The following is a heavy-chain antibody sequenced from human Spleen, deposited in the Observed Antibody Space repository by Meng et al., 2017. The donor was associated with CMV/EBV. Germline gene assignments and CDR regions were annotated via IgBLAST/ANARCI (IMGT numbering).Heavy chain of an antibody. V-gene: IGHV3-48*04. J-gene: IGHJ3*02. CDR3: ASHTSLNSGRYRTFDAFDI. Sequence: GGSLRLSCAASGFTFSTYMMNWVRQAPGRGLEWISYIDDISRTIYYADSVKGRFTISRDNAKNSLYLEMNSLRAEDTALYYCASHTSLNSGRYRTFDAFDIWGQGAMVTVSS. D-gene: IGHD6-19*01. CDR1: GFTFSTYM. CDR2: IDDISRTI.